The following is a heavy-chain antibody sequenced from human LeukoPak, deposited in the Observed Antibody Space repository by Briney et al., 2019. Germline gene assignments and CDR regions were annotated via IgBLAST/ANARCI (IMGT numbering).Heavy chain of an antibody. V-gene: IGHV1-3*01. D-gene: IGHD3-16*02. Sequence: ASVKVSCKASGYTFTSYAMHWVRQAPGQRLEWMGWINAGNGNTKYSQKFQGTVTITSDTSASPAYMELSSLRSEDTAVYYCARSFSDAFHIWGQGTMVTVSS. J-gene: IGHJ3*02. CDR2: INAGNGNT. CDR3: ARSFSDAFHI. CDR1: GYTFTSYA.